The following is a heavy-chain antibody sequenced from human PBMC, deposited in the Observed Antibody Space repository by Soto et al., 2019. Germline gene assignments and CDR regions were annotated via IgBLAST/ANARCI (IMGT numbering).Heavy chain of an antibody. J-gene: IGHJ6*02. D-gene: IGHD1-7*01. V-gene: IGHV4-61*01. Sequence: SETLSLTCTVSGGSVSSGSYYWSWIRQPPGKGLEWIGYIYYSGSTNYNPSLKSRVTISVDTSKNQFSLKLSSVTAADTAVYYCARDTGTTDYYYGMDVWGQGTTVTVSS. CDR1: GGSVSSGSYY. CDR2: IYYSGST. CDR3: ARDTGTTDYYYGMDV.